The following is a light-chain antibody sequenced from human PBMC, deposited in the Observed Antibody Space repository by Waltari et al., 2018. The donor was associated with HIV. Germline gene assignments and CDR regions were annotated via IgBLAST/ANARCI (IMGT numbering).Light chain of an antibody. CDR3: HVWDSRSDVV. CDR2: ADR. J-gene: IGLJ3*02. V-gene: IGLV3-21*04. Sequence: SYVLTQPPSVSVAPGMTATITCGGDNIGGKSVHWYQQKPGQAPVVVIYADRVRPSGIPERFSGSNSGNTATLTISRVEVEDEADYSCHVWDSRSDVVFGGGTKLTVL. CDR1: NIGGKS.